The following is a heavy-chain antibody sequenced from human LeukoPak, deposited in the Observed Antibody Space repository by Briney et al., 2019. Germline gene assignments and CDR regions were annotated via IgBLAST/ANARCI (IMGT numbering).Heavy chain of an antibody. CDR2: TRYRSTWNT. Sequence: SQTLSPTCALSGDSFSSKSVSWNWVRQSPSRGLESLGRTRYRSTWNTFYSLSVQGRITINADTSRNQVSLRLNSVTPEDTALYYCVRDFNWAFDYWGQGTLVTVSS. J-gene: IGHJ4*02. D-gene: IGHD7-27*01. V-gene: IGHV6-1*01. CDR3: VRDFNWAFDY. CDR1: GDSFSSKSVS.